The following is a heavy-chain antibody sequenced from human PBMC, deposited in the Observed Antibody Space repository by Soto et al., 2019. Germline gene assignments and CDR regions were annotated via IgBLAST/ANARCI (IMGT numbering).Heavy chain of an antibody. CDR1: GDTVSTNA. V-gene: IGHV3-23*01. CDR2: ISAGGGGT. CDR3: AKSLHRPDHSNTLGYFDT. D-gene: IGHD5-18*01. Sequence: EVQVLESGGTLVQPGGSLRLSCAASGDTVSTNAMSWVRQAPGKGLEWVSAISAGGGGTYYADSVKGRFIISRDSSRQTLHLQMNSLRAEDTAIYYCAKSLHRPDHSNTLGYFDTWGQGTLVTVSS. J-gene: IGHJ4*02.